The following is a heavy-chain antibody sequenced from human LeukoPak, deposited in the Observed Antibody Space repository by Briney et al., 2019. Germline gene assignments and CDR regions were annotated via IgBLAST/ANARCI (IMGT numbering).Heavy chain of an antibody. D-gene: IGHD3-22*01. V-gene: IGHV3-48*01. CDR1: GFTFSSYS. Sequence: GGSLRPSCAASGFTFSSYSMNWVRQAPGKGLEWGSYISGSSSTIYYADSVKGRFTISRDNGKNTLYLQMNSLRAEDTAVYYCARGSTYYDSSGQVPFDYWGQGTLVTVSS. J-gene: IGHJ4*02. CDR2: ISGSSSTI. CDR3: ARGSTYYDSSGQVPFDY.